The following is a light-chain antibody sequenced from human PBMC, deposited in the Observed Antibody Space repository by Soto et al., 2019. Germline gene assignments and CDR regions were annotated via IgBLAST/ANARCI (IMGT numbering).Light chain of an antibody. V-gene: IGKV3-11*01. CDR3: QQRSDWPST. CDR2: DSS. CDR1: QSVGTY. J-gene: IGKJ4*01. Sequence: EIVLTQSPATLSLSPGERATLSCRASQSVGTYFAWYQQKPGQAPRLLIYDSSNRATGIPARFSGSGSGPDVTLTISSLEPDDFAVYYCQQRSDWPSTFGGGTKVEIK.